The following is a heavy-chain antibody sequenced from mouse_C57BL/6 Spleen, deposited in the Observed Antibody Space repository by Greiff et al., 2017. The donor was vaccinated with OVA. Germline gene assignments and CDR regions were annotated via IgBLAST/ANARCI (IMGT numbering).Heavy chain of an antibody. CDR2: IDPSDSYT. J-gene: IGHJ4*01. Sequence: QVQLQQPGADLVMPGASVKLSCKASGYTFTSYWMHWVKQRPGQGLEWIGEIDPSDSYTNYNQKFKGKSTLTVDKSSSTAYMQLSSLTSEDSAVYYCARSTMITTLYYYAMDYWGQGTSVTVSS. V-gene: IGHV1-69*01. CDR1: GYTFTSYW. CDR3: ARSTMITTLYYYAMDY. D-gene: IGHD2-4*01.